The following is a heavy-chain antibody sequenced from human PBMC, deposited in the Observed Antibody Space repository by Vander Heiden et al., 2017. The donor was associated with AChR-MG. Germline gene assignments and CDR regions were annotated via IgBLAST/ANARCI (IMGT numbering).Heavy chain of an antibody. V-gene: IGHV1-69*01. Sequence: QVQLVQSGAEVTKPGSSVTVSCQASGGTFSSYAISWVRQAPGQGLEWMGGIIPIFGTANYAQKFQGRVTITADESTSTAYMELSSLRSEHTAVYYCARDSWGPGGSLGLAPWCDGTLVADSS. CDR1: GGTFSSYA. D-gene: IGHD1-26*01. CDR2: IIPIFGTA. CDR3: ARDSWGPGGSLGLAP. J-gene: IGHJ5*02.